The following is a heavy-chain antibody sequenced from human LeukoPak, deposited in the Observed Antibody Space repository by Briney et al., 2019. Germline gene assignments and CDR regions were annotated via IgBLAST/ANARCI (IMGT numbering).Heavy chain of an antibody. J-gene: IGHJ4*02. D-gene: IGHD3-10*01. V-gene: IGHV4-61*02. CDR2: IYTSGST. CDR1: GGSISSGSYY. CDR3: ARETGELVFDY. Sequence: PSETLSLTCTVSGGSISSGSYYWSWIRQPAGKGLEWIGRIYTSGSTNYNPSLKSRVTISVDTSKNQFSLKLSSVTAADTAVYYCARETGELVFDYWGQGTLVTVSS.